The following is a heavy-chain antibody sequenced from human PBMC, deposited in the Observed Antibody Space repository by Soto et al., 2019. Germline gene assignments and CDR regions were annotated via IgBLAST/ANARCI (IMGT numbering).Heavy chain of an antibody. J-gene: IGHJ3*01. CDR2: IHPSGQPI. D-gene: IGHD1-26*01. CDR1: GFTFSSSE. CDR3: ARRASR. Sequence: GGSLRLSCAASGFTFSSSEMYWVRQAPGKGLEWVSYIHPSGQPIFYADSVKGRFTISRDNAKNSLYLQVSSLRAEDSAVYYCARRASRWGQGTMVTVSS. V-gene: IGHV3-48*03.